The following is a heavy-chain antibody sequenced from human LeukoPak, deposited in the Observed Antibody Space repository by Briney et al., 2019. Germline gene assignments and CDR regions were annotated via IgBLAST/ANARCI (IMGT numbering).Heavy chain of an antibody. D-gene: IGHD3-3*01. CDR3: AKDLVYYDVWTPMDV. CDR1: AFTFSSYA. Sequence: PGGSLRLSCAASAFTFSSYAMSWVRQAPGKGLEWVSAISGSGGSTYCADSVKGRFTISRDNSKNTLYLQRNSLRAEDTAVYYCAKDLVYYDVWTPMDVWGQGTTVTVSS. CDR2: ISGSGGST. V-gene: IGHV3-23*01. J-gene: IGHJ6*02.